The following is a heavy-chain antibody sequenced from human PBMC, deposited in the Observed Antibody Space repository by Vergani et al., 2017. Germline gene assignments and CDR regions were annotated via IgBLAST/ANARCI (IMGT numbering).Heavy chain of an antibody. CDR1: GFSFGDYA. CDR2: IRNKAYGGTT. Sequence: EVQLVESGGGLVPPGRSLRLSCAASGFSFGDYAMTWVRQAPGKGREWVAFIRNKAYGGTTEYAASVKGRFTISRDDSKRLAYLQLSGLKTEDTAVYFCSRGRGYSFGYSDYWGQGTLGTVSS. V-gene: IGHV3-49*04. J-gene: IGHJ4*02. D-gene: IGHD5-18*01. CDR3: SRGRGYSFGYSDY.